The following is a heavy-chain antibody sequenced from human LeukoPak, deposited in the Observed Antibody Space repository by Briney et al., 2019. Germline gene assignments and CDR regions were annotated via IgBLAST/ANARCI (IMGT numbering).Heavy chain of an antibody. CDR2: LQYDGSNK. J-gene: IGHJ3*02. Sequence: GGSLRLSCAASGFTFSSYDMHWVRQAPGKGLEWVAFLQYDGSNKYYADSVKGRFTISRHNAKNSLYLQMNSLRAEDTAVYYCAREGRYYGSGSHRDGFDIWGQGTMVTVSS. CDR3: AREGRYYGSGSHRDGFDI. D-gene: IGHD3-10*01. CDR1: GFTFSSYD. V-gene: IGHV3-30*02.